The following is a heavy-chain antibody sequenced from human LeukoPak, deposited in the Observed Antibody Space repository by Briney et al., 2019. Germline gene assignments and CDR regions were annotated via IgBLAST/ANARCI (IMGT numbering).Heavy chain of an antibody. J-gene: IGHJ4*02. CDR1: GYSISSGYY. Sequence: SETLSLTCTVSGYSISSGYYWGWIRQPPGKGLEWIGSIHHSGSTYYNPSLKSRVTISVDTSKNQFSLKLSFVTAADTAVYYCARSKDIRMGSKRGIEMDYWGQGTLVTVSS. CDR2: IHHSGST. D-gene: IGHD5-24*01. V-gene: IGHV4-38-2*02. CDR3: ARSKDIRMGSKRGIEMDY.